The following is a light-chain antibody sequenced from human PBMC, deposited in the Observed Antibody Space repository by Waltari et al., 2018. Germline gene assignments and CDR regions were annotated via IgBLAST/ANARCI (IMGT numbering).Light chain of an antibody. CDR2: DAS. CDR3: QQYGSSPWT. Sequence: EIVLTQSPGTLSLSPGEIATLSCRASQSITRNNLAWYQQIPGQAPRLLIYDASSRATGIPDRFSGSGSGTDFTLTVSRLEPADFAVYYCQQYGSSPWTFGQGTKVEIK. CDR1: QSITRNN. V-gene: IGKV3-20*01. J-gene: IGKJ1*01.